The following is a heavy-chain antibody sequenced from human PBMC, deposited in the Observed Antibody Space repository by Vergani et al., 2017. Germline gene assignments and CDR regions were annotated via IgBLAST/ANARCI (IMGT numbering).Heavy chain of an antibody. CDR1: GFTFSSYG. J-gene: IGHJ4*02. CDR3: AKDILYDILTEEGGY. Sequence: QVQLVESGGGVVQPVRSLRLSCAASGFTFSSYGMHWVRQAPGKGLEWVAVISYDGSNKYYADSVKGRFTISRDNSKNTLYLQMNSLRAEDTAVYYCAKDILYDILTEEGGYWGQGTLVTVSS. D-gene: IGHD3-9*01. CDR2: ISYDGSNK. V-gene: IGHV3-30*18.